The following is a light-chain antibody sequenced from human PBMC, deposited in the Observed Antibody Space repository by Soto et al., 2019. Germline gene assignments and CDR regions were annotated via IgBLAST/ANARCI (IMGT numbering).Light chain of an antibody. V-gene: IGKV3-20*01. CDR1: QIVNNTA. CDR2: GTS. J-gene: IGKJ5*01. CDR3: QHFGDSAIT. Sequence: DIVLPECPGTMTLSPGERPNLSCRASQIVNNTALVWYQQRPGQAPRLLIYGTSTRATGIPARFSGSGSGTDFTLTISRLQPEDFAAYYCQHFGDSAITFGQGT.